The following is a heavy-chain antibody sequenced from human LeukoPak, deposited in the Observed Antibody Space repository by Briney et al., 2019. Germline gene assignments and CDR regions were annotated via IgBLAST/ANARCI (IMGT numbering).Heavy chain of an antibody. CDR1: GFTFSTYS. CDR3: ARAPPYYYDSSGCFDY. Sequence: GSLRLSCAASGFTFSTYSMNWVRQAPGKGLEWIGSIYHSGSTYYNPSLKSRVTISVDTSKNQFSLKLSSVTAADTAVYYCARAPPYYYDSSGCFDYWGQGTLVTVSS. D-gene: IGHD3-22*01. V-gene: IGHV4-38-2*01. CDR2: IYHSGST. J-gene: IGHJ4*02.